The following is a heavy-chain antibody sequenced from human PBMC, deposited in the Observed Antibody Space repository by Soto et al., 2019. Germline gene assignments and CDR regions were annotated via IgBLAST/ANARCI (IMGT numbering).Heavy chain of an antibody. CDR3: ASLDYYGSWLDP. CDR2: ISQSGAT. Sequence: LQLQESGSGLVQPSQTLSLTCALSGGSVTMSSFSWDWVRQPPGRGLQWIGYISQSGATSSDPTLKSRVTISRDRAKNQFSLKLTSVTAADTAVYYCASLDYYGSWLDPWGQGTLVTVSS. J-gene: IGHJ5*02. CDR1: GGSVTMSSFS. D-gene: IGHD1-26*01. V-gene: IGHV4-30-2*01.